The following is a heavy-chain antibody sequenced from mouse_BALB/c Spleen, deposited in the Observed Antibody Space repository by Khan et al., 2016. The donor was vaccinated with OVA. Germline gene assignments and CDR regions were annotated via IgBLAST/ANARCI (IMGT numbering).Heavy chain of an antibody. J-gene: IGHJ3*01. D-gene: IGHD2-4*01. CDR1: GFSLSNYG. V-gene: IGHV2-9*02. CDR2: IWTGGIT. CDR3: ARWYECDVGGFAY. Sequence: QVQLKESGPGLVAPSQSLSITCTVSGFSLSNYGVHWVRQPPGKGLEWLGEIWTGGITNYNSPLMSRLSISKDNSKSQVFLIMNRLQTDDTAIYYCARWYECDVGGFAYWGQGTLVTVSA.